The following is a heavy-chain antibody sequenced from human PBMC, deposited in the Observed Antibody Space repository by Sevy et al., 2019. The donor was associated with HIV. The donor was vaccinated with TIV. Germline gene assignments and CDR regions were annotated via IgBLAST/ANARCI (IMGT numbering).Heavy chain of an antibody. J-gene: IGHJ6*02. CDR3: AREDIVLGEDNYYGMDV. V-gene: IGHV3-53*01. CDR2: IYSGGRI. D-gene: IGHD2-15*01. CDR1: GITVSSSY. Sequence: GGSLRLSCAASGITVSSSYMSWVRQAPGKGLEWVSVIYSGGRIYYADSVRGRFTVSRDNSKNTLYLQMNSLRAEDTAVYYCAREDIVLGEDNYYGMDVWGQGTTVTVSS.